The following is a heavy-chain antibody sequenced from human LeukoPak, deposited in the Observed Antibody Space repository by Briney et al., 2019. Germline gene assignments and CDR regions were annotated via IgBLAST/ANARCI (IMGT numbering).Heavy chain of an antibody. V-gene: IGHV1-69*04. J-gene: IGHJ4*02. CDR3: ARERAPGYFDWLLSFDY. CDR1: GGTFSSCA. D-gene: IGHD3-9*01. CDR2: IIPILGIA. Sequence: ASVKVSCKASGGTFSSCAISWVRQAPGQGLEWMGRIIPILGIANYAQKFQGRVTITADKSTSTAYMELSSLRSEDTAVYYCARERAPGYFDWLLSFDYWGQGTLVTVSS.